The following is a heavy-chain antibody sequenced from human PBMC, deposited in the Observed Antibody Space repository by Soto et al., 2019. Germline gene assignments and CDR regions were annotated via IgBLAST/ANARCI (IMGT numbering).Heavy chain of an antibody. Sequence: EVQLVESGGGLVEPGGSLRLSCAASGFSITNTRMHWVRQAPGKGLEWVGRVKSKADGGTADYAAPVKGRFTVSRDDSKNTQYLQMNSLKMEDTAVYYCNSYPDFWGGHTPLWGQGTLVTVSS. CDR3: NSYPDFWGGHTPL. CDR2: VKSKADGGTA. J-gene: IGHJ4*02. D-gene: IGHD3-3*01. CDR1: GFSITNTR. V-gene: IGHV3-15*07.